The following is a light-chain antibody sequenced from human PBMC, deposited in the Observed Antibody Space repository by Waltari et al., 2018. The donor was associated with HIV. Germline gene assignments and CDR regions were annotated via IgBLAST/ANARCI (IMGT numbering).Light chain of an antibody. V-gene: IGLV2-14*01. CDR3: SSYISTTTL. CDR1: SSDIGHYKY. Sequence: QSALTQPASVSGSPGQSITISCTGTSSDIGHYKYFSWYQQSPGKAPKLMIYEVSNRPSGVSNRFSGSKSGNTASLTISGLQAEDEADYYCSSYISTTTLFGTGTKVTVL. CDR2: EVS. J-gene: IGLJ1*01.